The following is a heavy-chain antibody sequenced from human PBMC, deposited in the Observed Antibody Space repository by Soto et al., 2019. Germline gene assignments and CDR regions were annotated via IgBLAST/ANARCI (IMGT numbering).Heavy chain of an antibody. CDR2: IVVGSGNT. V-gene: IGHV1-58*01. J-gene: IGHJ4*02. Sequence: GASVKVSCKASGFTFTSSAVQWVRQARGQRLEWIGWIVVGSGNTNYAQKFQERVTITRDMSTSTAYMELSSLRSEDTAVYYCAADPLNNWNVRTLDYWGQGTLVTSPQ. CDR1: GFTFTSSA. D-gene: IGHD1-20*01. CDR3: AADPLNNWNVRTLDY.